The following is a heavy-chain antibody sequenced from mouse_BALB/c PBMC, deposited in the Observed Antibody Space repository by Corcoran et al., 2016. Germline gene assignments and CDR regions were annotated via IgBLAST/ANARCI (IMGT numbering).Heavy chain of an antibody. CDR3: AREPYAMDY. Sequence: QIQLVQSGPELKKPGETVKISCKASGYTFTNYGMNWVKQAPGKGLKWMGWINAYTGEPTYADDFKGRFAFSFETSASTAYLQINNLKNEDTATYFCAREPYAMDYWGQGTSVTVSS. J-gene: IGHJ4*01. CDR2: INAYTGEP. V-gene: IGHV9-3-1*01. CDR1: GYTFTNYG.